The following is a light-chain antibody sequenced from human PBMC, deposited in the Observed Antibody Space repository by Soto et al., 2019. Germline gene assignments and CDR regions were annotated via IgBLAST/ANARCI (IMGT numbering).Light chain of an antibody. CDR3: CSYAGSSTYV. J-gene: IGLJ1*01. CDR2: EDS. V-gene: IGLV2-23*01. Sequence: QSVLTQPASVSGSPGQSITISCTGTSSDFGSYNLVSWYQQHPGKAPKLMIYEDSKQPSGVSNRFSGSKSGNTASLTISGLQAEDDADYYCCSYAGSSTYVFGTGTKVTVL. CDR1: SSDFGSYNL.